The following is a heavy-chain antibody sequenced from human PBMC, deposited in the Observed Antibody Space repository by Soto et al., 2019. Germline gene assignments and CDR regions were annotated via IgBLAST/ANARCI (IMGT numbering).Heavy chain of an antibody. D-gene: IGHD2-2*01. CDR1: GYSFTSYW. CDR3: ARRYCSSATCPRNYYGMDV. Sequence: PGESLKISCKGSGYSFTSYWISWVRQMPGKGLEGMGRIDPIDSYTTYSPSFQGHVTISTDKSINTAYLQWSSLKASDTSMYYCARRYCSSATCPRNYYGMDVWGQGTTVTVSS. V-gene: IGHV5-10-1*01. CDR2: IDPIDSYT. J-gene: IGHJ6*02.